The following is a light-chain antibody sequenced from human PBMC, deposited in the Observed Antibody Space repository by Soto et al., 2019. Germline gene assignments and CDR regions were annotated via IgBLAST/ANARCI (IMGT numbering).Light chain of an antibody. CDR2: EVS. CDR1: SSDVGGYNL. J-gene: IGLJ1*01. V-gene: IGLV2-23*02. Sequence: QSVLTQPASVSGSPGQSITISCTGTSSDVGGYNLVSWYQQHPGKAPKLMIYEVSKRPSGVSNRFSGSKSGNTASLTISGLQAEDEADYYCCSYAGIYVFGTGTKVTVL. CDR3: CSYAGIYV.